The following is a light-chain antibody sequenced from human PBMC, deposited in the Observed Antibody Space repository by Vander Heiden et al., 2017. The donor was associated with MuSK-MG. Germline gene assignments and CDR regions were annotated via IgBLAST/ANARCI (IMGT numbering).Light chain of an antibody. CDR1: QSISSY. CDR2: AAS. CDR3: QQSDSTPET. Sequence: IQIPQPPSSLSASVGDRVTITCRASQSISSYLNWYQQKPGKAPKLLIYAASSLQSGVPSRFSGSGSGTDFTLTISRLQPEDFATYYCQQSDSTPETFGQGTKVEIK. J-gene: IGKJ1*01. V-gene: IGKV1-39*01.